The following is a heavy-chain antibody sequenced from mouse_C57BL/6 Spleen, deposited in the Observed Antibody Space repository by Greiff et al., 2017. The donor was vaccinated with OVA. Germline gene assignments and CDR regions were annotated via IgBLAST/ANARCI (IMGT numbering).Heavy chain of an antibody. CDR2: IDPSDSYT. J-gene: IGHJ2*01. D-gene: IGHD6-1*01. CDR3: ARASNLDY. Sequence: QVQLKQPGAELVMPGASVKLSCKASGYTFTSYWMHWVKQRPGQGLEWIGEIDPSDSYTNYNQKFKGKSTLTVDKSSSTAYMQLSSLTSEDSAVYYCARASNLDYWGQGTTLTVSS. CDR1: GYTFTSYW. V-gene: IGHV1-69*01.